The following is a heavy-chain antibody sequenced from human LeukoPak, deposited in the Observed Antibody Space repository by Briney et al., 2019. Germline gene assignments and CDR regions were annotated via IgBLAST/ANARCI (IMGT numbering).Heavy chain of an antibody. D-gene: IGHD1-26*01. CDR1: GGSISSYY. CDR2: IYYSGST. J-gene: IGHJ4*02. CDR3: AREPIVGALD. Sequence: SETLSLTCTVSGGSISSYYWSWIRQPPGKGLEWIGYIYYSGSTNYNPSLKSRVTISVDTSKNQFSLKLSSVTAADTAVYYCAREPIVGALDWGQGTLVTVSS. V-gene: IGHV4-59*01.